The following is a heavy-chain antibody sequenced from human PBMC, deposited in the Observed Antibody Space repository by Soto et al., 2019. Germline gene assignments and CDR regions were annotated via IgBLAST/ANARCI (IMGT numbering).Heavy chain of an antibody. CDR3: ARVGGVAARTFDC. D-gene: IGHD6-6*01. CDR2: IYYSGST. J-gene: IGHJ4*02. V-gene: IGHV4-59*01. Sequence: SETLSLTCTVSGVSINDFYWSWIRQPPGKGLEWIGYIYYSGSTDYNPSLKGRVTISVDTSKNQFSLKLRSVTAADTAVYYCARVGGVAARTFDCWGQGTLVTVSS. CDR1: GVSINDFY.